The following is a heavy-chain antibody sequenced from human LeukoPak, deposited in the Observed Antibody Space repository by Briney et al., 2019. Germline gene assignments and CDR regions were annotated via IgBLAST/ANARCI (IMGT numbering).Heavy chain of an antibody. V-gene: IGHV4-61*05. CDR3: ARHGWFGELLYGWFDP. J-gene: IGHJ5*02. CDR2: IHYSGST. D-gene: IGHD3-10*01. CDR1: GGSISSSSYY. Sequence: SETLSLTCTVSGGSISSSSYYWVWIRQPPGKGLEWIGYIHYSGSTNYNPSLKSRVTISVDMSKNQISLKLSSLTAADTAVYYCARHGWFGELLYGWFDPWGQGTLVTVSS.